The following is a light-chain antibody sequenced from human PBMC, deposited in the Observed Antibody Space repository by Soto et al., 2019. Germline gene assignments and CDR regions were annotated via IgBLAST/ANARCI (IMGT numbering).Light chain of an antibody. Sequence: EIVMTQSPATLSVSPGEGVTLSCRASQSISTKLAWYQQKPGQAPRLLIYAASTRTTGVPARFSGSGSGTEFTLTISGLKSEDLAVYYCKHYKVWRGTFGQGTKVEIK. CDR2: AAS. CDR1: QSISTK. CDR3: KHYKVWRGT. J-gene: IGKJ1*01. V-gene: IGKV3-15*01.